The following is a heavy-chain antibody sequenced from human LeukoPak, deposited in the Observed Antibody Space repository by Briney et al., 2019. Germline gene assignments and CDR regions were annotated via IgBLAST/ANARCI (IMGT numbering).Heavy chain of an antibody. D-gene: IGHD2-2*01. J-gene: IGHJ4*02. V-gene: IGHV1-69*10. CDR2: IIPILGIA. CDR3: ASGVESPSTSSPLPLDY. Sequence: GASVKVSCKASGGTFSSYAISWVRQAPGQGLEWMGGIIPILGIANYAQKFQGRVTITADKSTSTAYMELRSLRCDDTAVYYCASGVESPSTSSPLPLDYWGQGTLVTVSS. CDR1: GGTFSSYA.